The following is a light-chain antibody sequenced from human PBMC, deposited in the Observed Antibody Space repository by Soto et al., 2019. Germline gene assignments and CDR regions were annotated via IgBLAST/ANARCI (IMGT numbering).Light chain of an antibody. CDR1: QSINGR. V-gene: IGKV1-5*01. J-gene: IGKJ1*01. Sequence: DIQMTQSPSTLSASLGDRVIITCRASQSINGRLAWHQQKPGTAPKLLIHDASTLKSGVPSRFSGSGSGTEFTLTISSLQPDDFATYYCQHYNSYSEAFGQGTKVDIK. CDR3: QHYNSYSEA. CDR2: DAS.